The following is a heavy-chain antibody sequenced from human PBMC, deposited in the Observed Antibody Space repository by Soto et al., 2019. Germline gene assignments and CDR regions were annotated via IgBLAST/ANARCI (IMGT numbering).Heavy chain of an antibody. CDR1: GFKFNIYG. J-gene: IGHJ5*01. D-gene: IGHD4-4*01. CDR3: ARCRGPQTVTPGFDP. Sequence: GGSLRLSCAASGFKFNIYGMNWVRQAPGKGLEWIAYISSGSTTMYYADSVKGRFAISRDNANNSVFLQLTSLRDDDTAVYYCARCRGPQTVTPGFDPWGQGTLVTVSS. CDR2: ISSGSTTM. V-gene: IGHV3-48*02.